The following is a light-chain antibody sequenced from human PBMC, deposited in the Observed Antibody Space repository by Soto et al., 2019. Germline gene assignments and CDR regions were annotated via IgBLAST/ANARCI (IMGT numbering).Light chain of an antibody. CDR1: SSDVGRYTL. J-gene: IGLJ2*01. V-gene: IGLV2-8*01. Sequence: QSVLTQPASVSGSPGQSITISCTGTSSDVGRYTLVSWYQQHPGKAPKLMIYEVSKRPSGVPDRFSGSKSGNTASLTVSGLQAEDEADYYCSSYAGSNNVVFGGGTKVTVL. CDR3: SSYAGSNNVV. CDR2: EVS.